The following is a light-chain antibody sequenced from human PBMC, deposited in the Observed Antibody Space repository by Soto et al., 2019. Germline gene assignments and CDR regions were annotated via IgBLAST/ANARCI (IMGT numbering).Light chain of an antibody. CDR3: CSLTTSHTYV. J-gene: IGLJ1*01. V-gene: IGLV2-14*01. CDR2: EVT. Sequence: QSALTQPASVSGSPGQSITISCTGTSSDVGAYNFVSWYQHHPGRAPKLIIYEVTIRPSGVSNRYSGSKSGNSASLTISGLQADDEADYYCCSLTTSHTYVFGSGTKLTVL. CDR1: SSDVGAYNF.